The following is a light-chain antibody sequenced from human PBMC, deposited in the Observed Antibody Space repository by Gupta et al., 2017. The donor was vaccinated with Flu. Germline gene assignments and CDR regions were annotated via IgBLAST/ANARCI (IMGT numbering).Light chain of an antibody. Sequence: GGAYKYVSWYQQHPSKAPKLMIYDVSKRHAGVSDRFSGSKFDNTASLTISGRQAEDEAEYYCSSYMSSSSLVEFGGGTRLTVL. V-gene: IGLV2-14*03. J-gene: IGLJ2*01. CDR2: DVS. CDR1: GGAYKY. CDR3: SSYMSSSSLVE.